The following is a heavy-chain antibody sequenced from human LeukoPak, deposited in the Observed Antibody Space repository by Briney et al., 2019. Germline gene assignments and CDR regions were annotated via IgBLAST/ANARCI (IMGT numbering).Heavy chain of an antibody. CDR2: ISYDGSNK. Sequence: GGSLRLSCAASGFTFSSYGMHWVRQAPGKGLEWVAVISYDGSNKYYADSVKGRFTISRDNSKNTLYLQMNSLRAEDTAVYYCAKDLDGNDYGGILMECWGQGTLVTVSS. J-gene: IGHJ4*02. D-gene: IGHD4-23*01. CDR1: GFTFSSYG. CDR3: AKDLDGNDYGGILMEC. V-gene: IGHV3-30*18.